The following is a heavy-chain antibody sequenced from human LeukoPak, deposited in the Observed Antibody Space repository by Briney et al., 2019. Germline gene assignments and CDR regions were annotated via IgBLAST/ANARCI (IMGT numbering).Heavy chain of an antibody. Sequence: SETLSLTCAVYGGSFSGYYCSWLRQPPGKGLEWIGEINHSGSTNYNPSLKSRVTISVDSSKNQFSLKLSSVTAADTAVYYCARGGGTTKTSFDCWGQGTLVTVSS. CDR1: GGSFSGYY. CDR3: ARGGGTTKTSFDC. D-gene: IGHD4-17*01. V-gene: IGHV4-34*01. CDR2: INHSGST. J-gene: IGHJ4*02.